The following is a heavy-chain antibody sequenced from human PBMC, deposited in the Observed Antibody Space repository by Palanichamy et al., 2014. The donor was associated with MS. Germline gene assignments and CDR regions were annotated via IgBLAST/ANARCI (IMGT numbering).Heavy chain of an antibody. J-gene: IGHJ6*02. Sequence: VKGRFTISRDNSKNTLYLQMNGLRAEDTAVYYCAKDIQGGMDVWGQGTTVTVSS. V-gene: IGHV3-23*01. CDR3: AKDIQGGMDV.